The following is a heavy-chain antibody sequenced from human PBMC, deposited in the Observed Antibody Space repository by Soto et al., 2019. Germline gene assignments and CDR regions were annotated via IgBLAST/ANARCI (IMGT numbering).Heavy chain of an antibody. Sequence: QVQLVQSGAEVKKPGSSLKVSCKASGGTFSSYSLSWVRQAPGQGLEWMGRIIPILGIANYAQKFQDRVTITADKSTSTAYMELSSLRSEDTAVYYCARDAEDTVATMDYWGQGTLVTVSS. CDR1: GGTFSSYS. CDR3: ARDAEDTVATMDY. J-gene: IGHJ4*02. CDR2: IIPILGIA. D-gene: IGHD5-12*01. V-gene: IGHV1-69*04.